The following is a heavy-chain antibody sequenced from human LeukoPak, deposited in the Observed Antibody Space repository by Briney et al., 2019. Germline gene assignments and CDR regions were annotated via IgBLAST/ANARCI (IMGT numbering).Heavy chain of an antibody. CDR3: AKERRPMVRGVIIKD. CDR1: GFTFSSYG. J-gene: IGHJ4*02. CDR2: IRYDGSNK. V-gene: IGHV3-30*02. D-gene: IGHD3-10*01. Sequence: GGSLRLSCAASGFTFSSYGMHWVRQAPGKGLEWVAFIRYDGSNKYYADSVKGRFTISRDNSKNTLYLQMNSLRAEDTAVYYCAKERRPMVRGVIIKDWGQGTLVTVSS.